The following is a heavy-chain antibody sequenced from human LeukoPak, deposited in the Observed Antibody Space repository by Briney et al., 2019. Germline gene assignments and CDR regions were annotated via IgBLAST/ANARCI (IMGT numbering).Heavy chain of an antibody. D-gene: IGHD5-24*01. CDR2: IYWNDDD. CDR1: GFSLTSSGVA. V-gene: IGHV2-5*01. CDR3: AHKRWGGYNAFDY. Sequence: SGPTLVNPTQTLTLTCTFSGFSLTSSGVALGWLRQPPGKAPEWLAVIYWNDDDRYSPSLESRMSITKDTSKNQVVLTITDMNPVDTATYYCAHKRWGGYNAFDYWGQGTLVTVSS. J-gene: IGHJ4*02.